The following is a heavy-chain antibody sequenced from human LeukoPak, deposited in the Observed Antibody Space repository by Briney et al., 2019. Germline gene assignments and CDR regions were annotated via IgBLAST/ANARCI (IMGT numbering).Heavy chain of an antibody. V-gene: IGHV4-59*12. CDR1: GGSISSYY. Sequence: PSETLSLTCTVSGGSISSYYWRWIRQPPGKGLEWIGYIYYSGSTNYNPSLKSRVTISVDTSKNQFSLKLSSVTAADTAVYYCARGTKRYCSSTSCYTMSKGHYFDYWGQGTLVTVSS. J-gene: IGHJ4*02. CDR2: IYYSGST. D-gene: IGHD2-2*02. CDR3: ARGTKRYCSSTSCYTMSKGHYFDY.